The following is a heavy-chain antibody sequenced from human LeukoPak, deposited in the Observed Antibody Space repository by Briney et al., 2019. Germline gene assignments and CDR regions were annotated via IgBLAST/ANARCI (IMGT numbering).Heavy chain of an antibody. V-gene: IGHV3-74*01. CDR1: GFSLSGCW. D-gene: IGHD2-15*01. J-gene: IGHJ5*02. CDR2: NNGDGSTT. Sequence: GGSLRLSCVASGFSLSGCWMYWVRQAPGKGLMYISRNNGDGSTTNYADVVKGRFTMSRDNVKNTLYLQMNSLRVEDTAVYYCARDPRNVGLAPWGQGTPVTVSS. CDR3: ARDPRNVGLAP.